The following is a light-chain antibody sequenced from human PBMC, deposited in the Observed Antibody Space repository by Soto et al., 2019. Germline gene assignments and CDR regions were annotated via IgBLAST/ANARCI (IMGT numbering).Light chain of an antibody. CDR3: QQYNSYHT. CDR1: QTISSW. V-gene: IGKV1-5*03. CDR2: KAS. Sequence: DIQMTQSPSTLSGSVGDRVTITCRASQTISSWLAWYQQKPGKAPKLLIYKASSLESGVPSRFSGSGSGTEFTLTISSLQPDDFATYYCQQYNSYHTFGQGTKVDI. J-gene: IGKJ2*01.